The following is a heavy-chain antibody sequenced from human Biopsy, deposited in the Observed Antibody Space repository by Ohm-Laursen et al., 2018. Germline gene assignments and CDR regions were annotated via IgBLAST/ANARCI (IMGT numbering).Heavy chain of an antibody. CDR3: ARATNSTGWPYYYFYGMDV. CDR1: GGSISSDY. Sequence: GTLSLTCPVSGGSISSDYWSWIRQTPGKGLEWIGYIYYSGSTNYNPPLKSRVTIPVDTSKNQFSLRLNSVTAADTAVYYCARATNSTGWPYYYFYGMDVWGQGTTVTVSS. CDR2: IYYSGST. D-gene: IGHD2/OR15-2a*01. V-gene: IGHV4-59*01. J-gene: IGHJ6*02.